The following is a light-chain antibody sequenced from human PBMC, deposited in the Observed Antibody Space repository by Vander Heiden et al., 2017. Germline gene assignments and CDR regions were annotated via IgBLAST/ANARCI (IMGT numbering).Light chain of an antibody. Sequence: EIVLTQSPGTLSLSPGERATLSCRASQSVSSSYLAWYQQKPGQAPRLLIYGASSRATGIPDRFSGSGSGTDFTLTISRREPEDFAVYYCQQYCSSPQYTFGQGTKLEIK. V-gene: IGKV3-20*01. CDR3: QQYCSSPQYT. CDR2: GAS. J-gene: IGKJ2*01. CDR1: QSVSSSY.